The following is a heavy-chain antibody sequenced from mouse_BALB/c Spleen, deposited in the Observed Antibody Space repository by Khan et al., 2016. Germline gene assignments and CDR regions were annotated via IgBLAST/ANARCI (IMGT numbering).Heavy chain of an antibody. CDR3: ARRDDGGGTMDY. J-gene: IGHJ4*01. D-gene: IGHD2-3*01. V-gene: IGHV2-6*02. Sequence: VELVESGPGLVAPSQSLSITCTVPGFSLTSYGVHWVRQPPGKGLEWLVVIWSDGSTTYNSALKSRLSISKDNSKSQVFLKMNSLQTDDTAMYYCARRDDGGGTMDYWGQETSVTVSS. CDR1: GFSLTSYG. CDR2: IWSDGST.